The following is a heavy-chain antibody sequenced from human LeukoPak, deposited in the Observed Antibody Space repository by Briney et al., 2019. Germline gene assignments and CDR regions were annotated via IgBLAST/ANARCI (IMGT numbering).Heavy chain of an antibody. J-gene: IGHJ5*02. CDR1: GYSFTSYW. CDR2: IYPGDSDT. D-gene: IGHD3-10*01. Sequence: GESLKISCKGSGYSFTSYWIGWVHQMPGKGLEWMGIIYPGDSDTRYSPSFQGQVTISADKSISTAYLQWSSLKASDTAMYYCARLSGSGSYYTVYNWFDPWGQGTLVTVSS. CDR3: ARLSGSGSYYTVYNWFDP. V-gene: IGHV5-51*07.